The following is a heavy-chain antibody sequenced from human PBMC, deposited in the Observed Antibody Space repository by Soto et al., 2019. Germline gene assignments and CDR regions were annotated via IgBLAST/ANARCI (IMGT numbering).Heavy chain of an antibody. CDR1: GSTFSNYG. Sequence: QVQLVESGGGVVRPGRSLRLSCAASGSTFSNYGMHWVRQAPGKGLEWVAAIWYDGSNKYYADSVKGRFTISRDISKNTLYLQMNSLRAEDTAVYYCARERIAAAGTAYFDYWGQGTLVTVSS. D-gene: IGHD6-13*01. CDR3: ARERIAAAGTAYFDY. V-gene: IGHV3-33*01. J-gene: IGHJ4*02. CDR2: IWYDGSNK.